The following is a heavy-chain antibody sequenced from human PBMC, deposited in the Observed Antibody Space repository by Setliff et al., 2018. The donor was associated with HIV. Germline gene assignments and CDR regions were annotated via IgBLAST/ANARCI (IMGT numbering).Heavy chain of an antibody. CDR1: GGSTSSSGGHF. CDR3: ARAPANYHDSSGFYFGGDYYFDF. D-gene: IGHD3-22*01. CDR2: VYFLGNR. Sequence: SETLSLTCTVSGGSTSSSGGHFWGWIRQSPGRGLEWLGTVYFLGNRYLNPSLKSRVAVSVDTSKNHFSLRLTSVTAADTAVYYCARAPANYHDSSGFYFGGDYYFDFWGQGTLVTVSS. V-gene: IGHV4-39*02. J-gene: IGHJ4*02.